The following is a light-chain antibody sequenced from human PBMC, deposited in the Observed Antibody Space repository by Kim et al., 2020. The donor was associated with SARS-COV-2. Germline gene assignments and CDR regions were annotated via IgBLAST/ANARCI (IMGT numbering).Light chain of an antibody. CDR3: QEYNNWPALS. V-gene: IGKV3D-15*01. Sequence: YPGERATLPCRASHSVSSNLAWYQQKPGQAPRLLIYDTSIRASGIPARFSGSGSGTEFTLTISSLQSEDFAVYYCQEYNNWPALSFGGGTKVDIK. CDR1: HSVSSN. J-gene: IGKJ4*01. CDR2: DTS.